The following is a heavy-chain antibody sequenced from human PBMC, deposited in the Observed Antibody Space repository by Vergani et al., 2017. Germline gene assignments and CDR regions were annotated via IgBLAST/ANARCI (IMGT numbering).Heavy chain of an antibody. V-gene: IGHV4-30-4*01. D-gene: IGHD2-2*02. J-gene: IGHJ4*02. CDR3: ARHSSRYCSSTSCXTNY. CDR1: GGSISSGDYY. CDR2: IYYSGST. Sequence: QVQLQESGPGLVKPSQTLSLTCTVSGGSISSGDYYWSWIRQPPGKGLEWIGYIYYSGSTYYNPSLKSRVTISVDTSKNQFSLKLSSVTAADTAVYYCARHSSRYCSSTSCXTNYWGQGTLVTVSS.